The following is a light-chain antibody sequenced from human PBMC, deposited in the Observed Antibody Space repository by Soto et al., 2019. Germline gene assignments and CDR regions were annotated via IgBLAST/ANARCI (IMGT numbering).Light chain of an antibody. J-gene: IGKJ1*01. V-gene: IGKV3-15*01. CDR1: QSVSSN. CDR3: RQYNNWPPDRT. CDR2: GAS. Sequence: EIVMTQSPATLAVSPGQRATLSCRASQSVSSNLAGYQQKPCQAPRLLIYGASTRATGIPARFSGSGSGTEFTLTISSRQCEDFAFYFCRQYNNWPPDRTFGQGTWVELK.